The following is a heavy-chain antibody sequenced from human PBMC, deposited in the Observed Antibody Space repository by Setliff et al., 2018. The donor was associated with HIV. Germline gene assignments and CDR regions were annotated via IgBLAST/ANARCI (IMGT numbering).Heavy chain of an antibody. Sequence: LRLSCAVSGFTFEDYGMSWIRQTPDNGLEWVAVISYDGNSQYYAVSVKGRFTISRDNSKNTLYLQMNSLRVEDTAVYYCAKEPKLGGIAAPFDYWGQGTLVTVSS. CDR3: AKEPKLGGIAAPFDY. V-gene: IGHV3-30*18. D-gene: IGHD6-6*01. CDR1: GFTFEDYG. J-gene: IGHJ4*02. CDR2: ISYDGNSQ.